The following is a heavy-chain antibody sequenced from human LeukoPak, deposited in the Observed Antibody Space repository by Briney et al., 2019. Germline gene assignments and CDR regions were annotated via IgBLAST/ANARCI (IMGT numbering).Heavy chain of an antibody. Sequence: GGSLRLSCAASGFTFSSYWMSWVRQAPGKGLEWVAGIKHDGSEKYYVDSLKGRFTISRDNAQNSLHLQMNSLRAEDTAVYYCAKHSSSGFYAEYFQHWGQGTLVTVSS. CDR1: GFTFSSYW. CDR3: AKHSSSGFYAEYFQH. CDR2: IKHDGSEK. D-gene: IGHD3-22*01. V-gene: IGHV3-7*02. J-gene: IGHJ1*01.